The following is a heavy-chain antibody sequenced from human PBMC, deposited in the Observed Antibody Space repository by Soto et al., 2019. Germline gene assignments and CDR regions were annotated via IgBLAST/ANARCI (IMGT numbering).Heavy chain of an antibody. D-gene: IGHD2-15*01. CDR1: GGTFSSYA. Sequence: VKVSCKASGGTFSSYAISWVRQAPGQGLEWMGGIIPIFGTANYAQKFQGRVTITADESTSTAYMELSSLRSEDTAVYYCARAWVCCGGSCPPRVNWFDPWGQGTLVTVSS. V-gene: IGHV1-69*01. J-gene: IGHJ5*02. CDR2: IIPIFGTA. CDR3: ARAWVCCGGSCPPRVNWFDP.